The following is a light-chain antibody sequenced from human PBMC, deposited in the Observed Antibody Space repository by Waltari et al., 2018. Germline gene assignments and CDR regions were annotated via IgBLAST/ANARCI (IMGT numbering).Light chain of an antibody. CDR2: WAS. J-gene: IGKJ4*01. CDR1: QSVLSTSNNKNY. Sequence: DIVMTQSPDSLTVSLGARATINCKSNQSVLSTSNNKNYLAWYQQTPGHPPKLLIYWASTRKSGVPERFSGSGSETDFTLTVTSLQAEDVAVYYCQQYYNTPLTFGGGTKVEIK. V-gene: IGKV4-1*01. CDR3: QQYYNTPLT.